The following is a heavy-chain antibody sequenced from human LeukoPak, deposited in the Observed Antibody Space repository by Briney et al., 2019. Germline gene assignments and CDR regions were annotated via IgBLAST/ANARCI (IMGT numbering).Heavy chain of an antibody. V-gene: IGHV3-30*18. Sequence: GGSLRLSCAASGFTFSSYGMHWVRQAPGKGLEWVAVISYDGSNKYYADSVKGRFTISRDNSKNTLYLQMDSLRTEDTAVYYCAKEYSSGWHAFDYWGQGTLVTVSS. D-gene: IGHD6-19*01. CDR1: GFTFSSYG. CDR2: ISYDGSNK. CDR3: AKEYSSGWHAFDY. J-gene: IGHJ4*02.